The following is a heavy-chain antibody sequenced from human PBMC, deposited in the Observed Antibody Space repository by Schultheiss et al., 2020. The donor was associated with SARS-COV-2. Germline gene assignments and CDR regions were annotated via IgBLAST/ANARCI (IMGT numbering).Heavy chain of an antibody. Sequence: SETLSLTCTVSGGSISTGGYYWSWIRQHPGKGLEWIGYFYYSGTTDYNPTLESRVTISGDTSKNQFFLKLNSVTAADTAVYYCAKDDCSGGTCYPDYWGQGTLVTVSS. D-gene: IGHD2-15*01. CDR2: FYYSGTT. CDR1: GGSISTGGYY. CDR3: AKDDCSGGTCYPDY. V-gene: IGHV4-31*03. J-gene: IGHJ4*02.